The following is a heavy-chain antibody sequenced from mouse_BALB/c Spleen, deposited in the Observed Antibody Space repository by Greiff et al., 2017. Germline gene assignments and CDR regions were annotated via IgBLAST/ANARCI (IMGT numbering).Heavy chain of an antibody. CDR1: GFTFSSYA. V-gene: IGHV5-9-4*01. J-gene: IGHJ3*01. Sequence: EVKLVESGGGLVKPGGSLKLSCAASGFTFSSYAMSWVRQSPEKRLEWVAEISSGGSYTYYPDTVTGRFTISRDNAKNTLYLEMSSLRSEDTAMYYCARGTFAYWGQGTLVTVSA. CDR3: ARGTFAY. CDR2: ISSGGSYT.